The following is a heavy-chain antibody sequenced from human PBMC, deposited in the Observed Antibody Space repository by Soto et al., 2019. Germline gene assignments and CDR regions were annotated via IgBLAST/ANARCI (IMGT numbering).Heavy chain of an antibody. V-gene: IGHV4-59*12. D-gene: IGHD3-22*01. CDR2: IYYSGST. CDR1: GGSISNYY. J-gene: IGHJ4*02. CDR3: ARDSSGLDY. Sequence: QVQLQESGPGLVKPSETLSLTCTISGGSISNYYWSWIRQPPGKGLEWIGYIYYSGSTNYNPSPKXRXTXXVDTSKNQFSLKLSSVTAADTAVYYCARDSSGLDYWGQGTLVTVSS.